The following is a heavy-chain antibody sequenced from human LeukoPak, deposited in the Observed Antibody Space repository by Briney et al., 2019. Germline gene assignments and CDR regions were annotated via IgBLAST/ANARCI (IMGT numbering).Heavy chain of an antibody. J-gene: IGHJ4*02. Sequence: SETLFLTCTVSGGSISSSSYYWGWIRQPPGKGLEWIGEINHSGSTNYNPSLKSRVTISVDTSKNQFSLKLSSVTAADTAVYYCARHRGQHTRTYYGSGKASFDYWGQGTLVTVSS. CDR2: INHSGST. CDR3: ARHRGQHTRTYYGSGKASFDY. D-gene: IGHD3-10*01. CDR1: GGSISSSSYY. V-gene: IGHV4-39*01.